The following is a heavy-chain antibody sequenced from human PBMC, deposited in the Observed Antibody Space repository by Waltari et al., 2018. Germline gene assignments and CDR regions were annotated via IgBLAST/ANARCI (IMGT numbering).Heavy chain of an antibody. CDR3: ARDTSSGWYYYYGMDV. Sequence: EVQLVESGGGLIQPGGSLRLSCAASGFTVSSNYMSWVRQAPGKGLEWVSVIYSGGSTYYADSGKGRFTISRDNSKNTLYLQMNSLRAEDTAVYYCARDTSSGWYYYYGMDVWGQGTTVTVSS. V-gene: IGHV3-53*01. J-gene: IGHJ6*02. D-gene: IGHD6-19*01. CDR1: GFTVSSNY. CDR2: IYSGGST.